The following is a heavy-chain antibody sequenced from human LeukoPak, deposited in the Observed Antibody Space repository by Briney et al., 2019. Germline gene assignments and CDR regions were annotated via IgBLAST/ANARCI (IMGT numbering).Heavy chain of an antibody. J-gene: IGHJ4*02. V-gene: IGHV3-30*09. Sequence: SGGSLRLSCAASGFTFSSSAMHWVRQAPGKGLEWVAIISNDGVNKFYADSLKGRFAISRDNSKNTLYLQMNTLRVDDTGVYYCARGRGQTLTGLIDYWGQGTMVTVSS. CDR2: ISNDGVNK. D-gene: IGHD3-9*01. CDR3: ARGRGQTLTGLIDY. CDR1: GFTFSSSA.